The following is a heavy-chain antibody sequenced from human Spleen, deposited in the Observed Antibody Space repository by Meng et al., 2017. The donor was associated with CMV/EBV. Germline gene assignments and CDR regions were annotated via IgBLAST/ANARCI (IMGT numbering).Heavy chain of an antibody. CDR1: GFTFSSYG. Sequence: GGSLRLSCAASGFTFSSYGMHWVRQAPGKGLEWVAFIRYDGSDKYYADSVRGRFTISRDNAKNKVYLQMDSLRVEDTAVYYCARDPVRSPSYWGQGILVTVSS. CDR3: ARDPVRSPSY. J-gene: IGHJ4*02. V-gene: IGHV3-30*02. CDR2: IRYDGSDK. D-gene: IGHD3-10*01.